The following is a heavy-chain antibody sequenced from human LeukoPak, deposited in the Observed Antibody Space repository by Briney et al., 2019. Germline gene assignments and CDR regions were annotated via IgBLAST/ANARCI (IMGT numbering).Heavy chain of an antibody. J-gene: IGHJ4*02. V-gene: IGHV3-21*01. D-gene: IGHD1-26*01. CDR1: GFTFSSYS. CDR3: ARGIVGAFDY. CDR2: ISSSSSSI. Sequence: PGGSLRLSCAASGFTFSSYSMNWVRQAPGKGLEWVSSISSSSSSIYYADSVKGRFTISRDNAKNSLYLQMNSMRAEDTAVYYCARGIVGAFDYWGQGTLVTVSS.